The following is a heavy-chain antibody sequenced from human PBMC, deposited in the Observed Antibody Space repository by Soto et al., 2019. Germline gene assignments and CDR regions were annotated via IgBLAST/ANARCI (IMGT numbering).Heavy chain of an antibody. CDR1: GGSISSYY. D-gene: IGHD3-10*01. CDR2: IYYSGST. J-gene: IGHJ6*02. CDR3: ARHKKVRENDPFGAYYYGMDV. V-gene: IGHV4-59*08. Sequence: PSETLSLTCTVSGGSISSYYWSWIRQPPGKGLEWIGYIYYSGSTNYNPSLKSRVTISVDTSKNQFSLKLSSVTAADTAVYYCARHKKVRENDPFGAYYYGMDVWGLGTTVTVSS.